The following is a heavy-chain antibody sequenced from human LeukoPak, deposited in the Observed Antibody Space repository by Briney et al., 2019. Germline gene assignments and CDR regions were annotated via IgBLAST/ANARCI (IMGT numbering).Heavy chain of an antibody. D-gene: IGHD2-21*02. J-gene: IGHJ6*02. Sequence: PGRSLRLSCAASGFTFSSYGMHWVRQAPGKGLEWVAVISYDGSNKYYADSVKGRFTISRDNSKNTLYLQMNSLRAEDTAVYYCAREKVVVTAGYGMDVWGQGTTVTVSS. V-gene: IGHV3-30*03. CDR3: AREKVVVTAGYGMDV. CDR2: ISYDGSNK. CDR1: GFTFSSYG.